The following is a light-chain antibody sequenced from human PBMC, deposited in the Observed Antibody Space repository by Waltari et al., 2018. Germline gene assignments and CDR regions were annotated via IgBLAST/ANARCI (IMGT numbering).Light chain of an antibody. CDR2: DVT. Sequence: QSAMTQPASVSGSPGQTITISCTGIGSAIAGFDFDSWYQHHPGKAPQVIMYDVTNRTSAISDLFSVSNTANTASLSIFGLQPEDEGDYFCNSHTVDGVVLFGGGNQVTVL. CDR1: GSAIAGFDF. J-gene: IGLJ3*02. CDR3: NSHTVDGVVL. V-gene: IGLV2-14*03.